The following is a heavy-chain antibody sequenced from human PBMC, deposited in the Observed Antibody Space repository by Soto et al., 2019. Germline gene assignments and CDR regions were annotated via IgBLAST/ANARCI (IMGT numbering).Heavy chain of an antibody. D-gene: IGHD2-21*02. J-gene: IGHJ5*02. CDR3: ARGLVATAKGWFDL. CDR1: GFTFSSYS. Sequence: QVQLVQSGGGVVQPGRSLRLPCEASGFTFSSYSMNWVRQTPGKGLEWVAVVSYDGNRKYYADSVKGRFTISRDNAKNTLYLQMDNLRIEDTAVYYCARGLVATAKGWFDLWGQGTLVTVSP. V-gene: IGHV3-30-3*01. CDR2: VSYDGNRK.